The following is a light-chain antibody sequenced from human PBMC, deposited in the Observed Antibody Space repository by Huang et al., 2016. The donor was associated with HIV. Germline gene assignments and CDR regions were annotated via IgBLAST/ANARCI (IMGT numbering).Light chain of an antibody. J-gene: IGKJ1*01. V-gene: IGKV1-33*01. CDR2: DSS. CDR1: QDIRKY. CDR3: QQYDNLYI. Sequence: DIQMTQSPSSLSASVGDRVTITCQASQDIRKYLNWYQQKTGRAPKLLIYDSSNLEGGVPSRVSGSGSETNFTFTISSLHPEDIATYYWQQYDNLYIFGQGTKVEIK.